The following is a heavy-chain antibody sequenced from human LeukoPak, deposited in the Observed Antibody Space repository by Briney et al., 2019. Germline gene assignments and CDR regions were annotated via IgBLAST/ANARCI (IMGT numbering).Heavy chain of an antibody. CDR3: ARDLYPSLEVADPRGGMDV. CDR1: GYTFTYYG. J-gene: IGHJ6*02. Sequence: GASVKVSCKTSGYTFTYYGVIWVRQAPGQGLEWMGWISGYNGNTKYAEKFQDRVSMSRGSSTGTAYMEVRSLTSDDTAVYYCARDLYPSLEVADPRGGMDVWGQGTTVTVSS. D-gene: IGHD6-19*01. V-gene: IGHV1-18*01. CDR2: ISGYNGNT.